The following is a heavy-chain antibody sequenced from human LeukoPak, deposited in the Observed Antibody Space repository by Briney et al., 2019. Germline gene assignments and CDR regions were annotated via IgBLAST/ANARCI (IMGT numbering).Heavy chain of an antibody. V-gene: IGHV3-30*18. CDR3: AKEDDSSGYYPEPFDY. D-gene: IGHD3-22*01. CDR2: ISYDGSNK. Sequence: GGSLRLSCAASGFTFSSYGMHWVRQAPGKGLEWVAVISYDGSNKYYADSVKGRFTISRDNSKNTLYLQMNSLRAEDTAVYYCAKEDDSSGYYPEPFDYWGQGTLVTVSS. CDR1: GFTFSSYG. J-gene: IGHJ4*02.